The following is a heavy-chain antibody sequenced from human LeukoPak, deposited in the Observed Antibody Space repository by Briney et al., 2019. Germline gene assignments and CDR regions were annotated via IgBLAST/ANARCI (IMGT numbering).Heavy chain of an antibody. CDR1: GFTFSSYG. Sequence: GGSLRLSCAASGFTFSSYGMHWVRQAPGNGLEWVAVISYDGSNKYYADSVKGRFTISRDNAKNSLYLQMNSLRAEDTAVYYCARAPLAYDYVWGSYPYYFDYWGQGTLVTVSS. J-gene: IGHJ4*02. V-gene: IGHV3-30*03. D-gene: IGHD3-16*01. CDR2: ISYDGSNK. CDR3: ARAPLAYDYVWGSYPYYFDY.